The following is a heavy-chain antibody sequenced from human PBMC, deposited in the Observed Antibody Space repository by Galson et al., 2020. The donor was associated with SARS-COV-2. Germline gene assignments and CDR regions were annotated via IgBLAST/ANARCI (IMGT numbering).Heavy chain of an antibody. J-gene: IGHJ3*02. CDR2: IVVGSGNT. V-gene: IGHV1-58*02. CDR1: GFTFTSSA. Sequence: SVKVSCKASGFTFTSSAMQWVRQARGQRLEWIGWIVVGSGNTNYAQKFQERVTITRDMSTSTAYMELSSLRSEDTAVYYCAAPYCSSTSGRDAFDIWGQGTMVTVSS. CDR3: AAPYCSSTSGRDAFDI. D-gene: IGHD2-2*01.